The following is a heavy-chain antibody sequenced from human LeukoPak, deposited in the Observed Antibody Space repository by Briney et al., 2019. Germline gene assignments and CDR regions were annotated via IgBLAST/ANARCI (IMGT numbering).Heavy chain of an antibody. J-gene: IGHJ6*04. CDR3: ASRDLPWIQLPSSRYYYYGMDV. Sequence: ASVKVSCKASGGTFSSYAISWVRQAPGQGLEWMGGIIPIFGTANYAQKFQGRVTITADKSTSTAYMELSSLRSEDTAVYYCASRDLPWIQLPSSRYYYYGMDVWGKGTTVTVSP. D-gene: IGHD5-18*01. V-gene: IGHV1-69*06. CDR1: GGTFSSYA. CDR2: IIPIFGTA.